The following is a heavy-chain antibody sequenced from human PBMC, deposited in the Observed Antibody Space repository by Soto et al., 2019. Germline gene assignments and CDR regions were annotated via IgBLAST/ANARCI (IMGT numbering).Heavy chain of an antibody. V-gene: IGHV1-69*06. J-gene: IGHJ6*02. CDR2: IIPIFGTA. CDR1: GGTFSSYA. CDR3: SYGRYYYYYYGMDV. Sequence: QVQLVQSGAEVKKPGSSVKVSCKASGGTFSSYAISWVRQAPGQGLEWMGGIIPIFGTANYAQKFQGRVTITADKSTSTASMELSSLRSEDTAVYYCSYGRYYYYYYGMDVWGQGTTVTVSS. D-gene: IGHD5-18*01.